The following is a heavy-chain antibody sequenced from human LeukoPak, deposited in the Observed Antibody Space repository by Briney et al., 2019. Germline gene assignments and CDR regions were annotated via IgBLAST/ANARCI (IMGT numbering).Heavy chain of an antibody. CDR2: IRYDGSNK. J-gene: IGHJ4*02. V-gene: IGHV3-30*02. D-gene: IGHD1-26*01. Sequence: GGSLRLSCAASGFTFSSYGMQWVRQAPGKGLEWVAFIRYDGSNKYYADSVKGRFTISRDNSNNTLYLQMNSLRAEDTAVYYCAKVHGYKWELRPKRIDYWGQGTLVTVSS. CDR1: GFTFSSYG. CDR3: AKVHGYKWELRPKRIDY.